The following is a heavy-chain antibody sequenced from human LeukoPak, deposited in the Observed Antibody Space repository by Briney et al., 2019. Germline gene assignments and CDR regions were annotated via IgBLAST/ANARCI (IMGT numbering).Heavy chain of an antibody. V-gene: IGHV3-7*01. CDR1: GFTFSDYW. Sequence: GGSLRLSCAPSGFTFSDYWMSWARQAPGKGLEWVATINRDGGEKYYVDSVKGRFTISRDNSKNSLYLQLSSLRAADTAMYYCGGCGIARAGQTIGRFDPWGQGTLVTVSS. CDR2: INRDGGEK. D-gene: IGHD6-13*01. CDR3: GGCGIARAGQTIGRFDP. J-gene: IGHJ5*02.